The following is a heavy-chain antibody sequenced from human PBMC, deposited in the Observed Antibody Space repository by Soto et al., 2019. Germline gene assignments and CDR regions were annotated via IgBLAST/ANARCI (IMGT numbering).Heavy chain of an antibody. V-gene: IGHV4-39*01. D-gene: IGHD2-21*02. CDR3: ATQEGIYGGNSRGDYYYGMDV. CDR1: GGSISSSSYY. Sequence: QLQLQESGPGLVKPSETLSLTCTVSGGSISSSSYYWGWIRQPPGKGLEWIGSIYYSGSTYYNPSLKSRVPISVDTSKNQCSLKLSSVTAADTAVYYCATQEGIYGGNSRGDYYYGMDVWGQGTTVTVSS. J-gene: IGHJ6*02. CDR2: IYYSGST.